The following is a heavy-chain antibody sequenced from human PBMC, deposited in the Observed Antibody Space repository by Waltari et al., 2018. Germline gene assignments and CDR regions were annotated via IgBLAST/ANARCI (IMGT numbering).Heavy chain of an antibody. J-gene: IGHJ3*02. D-gene: IGHD2-2*01. CDR3: ARVVVPAAPIDAFDI. V-gene: IGHV5-51*01. Sequence: EVQLVQSGAEVKQPGESLKISCQGSGYSFTSYWLGWPRHSPGKGLEWMGIIYPGDADTRYSPSVQGQVTISADKSISTAYLQWSSLKASDTAMYYCARVVVPAAPIDAFDIWGQGTMVTVSS. CDR2: IYPGDADT. CDR1: GYSFTSYW.